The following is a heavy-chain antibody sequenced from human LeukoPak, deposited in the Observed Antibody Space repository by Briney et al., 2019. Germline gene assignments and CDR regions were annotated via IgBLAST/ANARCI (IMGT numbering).Heavy chain of an antibody. J-gene: IGHJ4*02. CDR1: GGSFSGYY. V-gene: IGHV4-34*01. D-gene: IGHD4-23*01. CDR3: ARGFVEGDYVGRGALGYYFDY. Sequence: SETLSLTCAAYGGSFSGYYWSWIRQPPGKGLEWIGEINHSGSTNYNPSLKSRVTISVDTSKNQFSLKLSSVTAADTAVYYCARGFVEGDYVGRGALGYYFDYWGQGTLVTVSS. CDR2: INHSGST.